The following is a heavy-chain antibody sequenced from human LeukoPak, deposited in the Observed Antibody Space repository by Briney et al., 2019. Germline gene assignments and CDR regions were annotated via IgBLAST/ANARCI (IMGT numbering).Heavy chain of an antibody. J-gene: IGHJ4*02. D-gene: IGHD6-13*01. Sequence: GGSLRLSCAASGFTFSSYSMNWVRQAPGKGLEWVSSISSSSYIYYADSVKGRFTISRDNAKNSLYLQMNSLRAEDTAVYYCARDSRIAAAGTSDYWGQGTLVTVSP. CDR3: ARDSRIAAAGTSDY. CDR1: GFTFSSYS. V-gene: IGHV3-21*01. CDR2: ISSSSYI.